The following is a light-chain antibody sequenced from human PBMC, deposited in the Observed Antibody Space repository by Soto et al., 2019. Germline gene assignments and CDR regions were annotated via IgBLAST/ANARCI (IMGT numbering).Light chain of an antibody. CDR1: SSNIGSNT. V-gene: IGLV1-44*01. Sequence: QSALTQPPSASGTPGQRVTISCSGSSSNIGSNTVNWYQQLPGTAPKLLIYSFNERPSGVSDRFSGSKSATSASLAIRGLQFEDEGDYFCAAWDDILNGYVFGTGTKVTVL. CDR3: AAWDDILNGYV. CDR2: SFN. J-gene: IGLJ1*01.